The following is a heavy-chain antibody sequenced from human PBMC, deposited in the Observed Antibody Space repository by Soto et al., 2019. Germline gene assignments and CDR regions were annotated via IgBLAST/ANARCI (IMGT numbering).Heavy chain of an antibody. J-gene: IGHJ4*02. D-gene: IGHD5-18*01. Sequence: QAQLVEPGGGVVQPGRSLRLSCAASGFAFSSYGMHWVRQAPGTGLEWVAVISYDGSLQHYADSVKGRFTISRDNSKNMVLLQISSLRAEDTAVYYCVSDRGYGHASVPYSWGQGTLVSVSS. V-gene: IGHV3-30*03. CDR2: ISYDGSLQ. CDR1: GFAFSSYG. CDR3: VSDRGYGHASVPYS.